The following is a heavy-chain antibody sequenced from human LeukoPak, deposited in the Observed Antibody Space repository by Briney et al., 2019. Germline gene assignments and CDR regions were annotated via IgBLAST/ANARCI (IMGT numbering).Heavy chain of an antibody. V-gene: IGHV4-39*07. Sequence: SETLSLTCTVSGGSISSSSYYWGWIRQPPGKGLEWIGSIYYSGGTYYNPSLKSRVTISVDTSKKQFSLTLSSVTAAHTGVYYCARGWFVAVGGNFDFWGQGTLVTVSS. CDR2: IYYSGGT. D-gene: IGHD1-26*01. J-gene: IGHJ4*03. CDR1: GGSISSSSYY. CDR3: ARGWFVAVGGNFDF.